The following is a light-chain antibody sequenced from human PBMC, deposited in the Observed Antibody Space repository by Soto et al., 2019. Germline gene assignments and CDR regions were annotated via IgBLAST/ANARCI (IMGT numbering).Light chain of an antibody. CDR2: AAS. V-gene: IGKV1-39*01. CDR3: QQSYSTPRT. CDR1: QSISTY. J-gene: IGKJ1*01. Sequence: DIQMNQSPSSLSASVGDRVTITCRASQSISTYLNWYQQKPGKAPKLLIYAASSLQSGVPSRFSGSGSGTDFTLTISSLQPEDFATYSCQQSYSTPRTIGQGTKVDIK.